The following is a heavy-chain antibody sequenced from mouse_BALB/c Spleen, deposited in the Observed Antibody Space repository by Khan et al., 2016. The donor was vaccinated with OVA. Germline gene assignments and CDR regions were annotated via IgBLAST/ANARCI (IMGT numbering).Heavy chain of an antibody. V-gene: IGHV1-4*01. J-gene: IGHJ3*01. D-gene: IGHD2-14*01. CDR3: ARDGAYYRNDGWFAY. CDR2: INPSSGYT. CDR1: GYTFTSYT. Sequence: QVQLQQSGAELARPGASVKMSCKASGYTFTSYTIHWIKQRPGQGLEWIGYINPSSGYTNYNQKFKDKATLTADKSSTTAYMQLSSLTSDDSAVYYCARDGAYYRNDGWFAYWGQGILVTVSA.